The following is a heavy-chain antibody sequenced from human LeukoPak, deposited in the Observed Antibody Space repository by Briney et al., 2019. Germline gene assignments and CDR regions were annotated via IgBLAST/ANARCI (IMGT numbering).Heavy chain of an antibody. CDR2: INHSGST. CDR1: GGTFSGYY. CDR3: ARVVAATLDY. V-gene: IGHV4-34*01. J-gene: IGHJ4*02. Sequence: SETLSLTCAVYGGTFSGYYWSWLRQPPGKGLEWIGEINHSGSTNYNPSLMSRVTISVDTSKNQFSLKLSSVTAADTAVYYCARVVAATLDYWGQGTLVTVSS. D-gene: IGHD2-15*01.